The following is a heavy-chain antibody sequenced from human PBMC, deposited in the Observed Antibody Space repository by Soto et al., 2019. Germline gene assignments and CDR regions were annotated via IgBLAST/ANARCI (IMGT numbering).Heavy chain of an antibody. CDR2: IYYSGTT. CDR3: ARAVETGGNWFDP. V-gene: IGHV4-59*01. Sequence: PSETLSLTCTVSGGSIRSYYWSWIRQPPGKGLEWIGDIYYSGTTNYNPSLKSRITMSVDTSKNQFSLKLSSVTAADTAVYYCARAVETGGNWFDPWGQGTLVTSPQ. CDR1: GGSIRSYY. J-gene: IGHJ5*02. D-gene: IGHD1-1*01.